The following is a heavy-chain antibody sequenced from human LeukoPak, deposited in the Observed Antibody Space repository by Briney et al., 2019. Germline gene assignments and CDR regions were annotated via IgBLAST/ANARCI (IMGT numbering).Heavy chain of an antibody. CDR3: ATSSNAPGNH. CDR2: ISWNSGSI. J-gene: IGHJ5*02. V-gene: IGHV3-9*01. CDR1: GFTFDDYA. D-gene: IGHD2-2*01. Sequence: PGRSLRLSCAASGFTFDDYAMHWVRQAPGKGLEWVSGISWNSGSIGYADSVKGRFTISRDNAKNSLYLQMNSLRAEDTAVYYCATSSNAPGNHWGQGTLVTVSS.